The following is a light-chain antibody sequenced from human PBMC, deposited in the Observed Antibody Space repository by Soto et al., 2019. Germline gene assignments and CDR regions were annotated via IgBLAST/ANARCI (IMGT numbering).Light chain of an antibody. J-gene: IGLJ2*01. CDR2: GDT. CDR1: SSNNGAGYG. V-gene: IGLV1-40*01. CDR3: QSSDSNLSGVV. Sequence: QAVVTQAPSVSGAPGLRVSISCTGSSSNNGAGYGVHWYQQLPRTAPKLLLYGDTNRPSGVPDRFSGSKSGTSASLAITGLHSEDEADYYCQSSDSNLSGVVFGGGTKLTVL.